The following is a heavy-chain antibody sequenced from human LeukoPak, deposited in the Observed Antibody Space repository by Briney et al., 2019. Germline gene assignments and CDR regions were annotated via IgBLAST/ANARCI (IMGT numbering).Heavy chain of an antibody. CDR3: ARGDADYDILTGYYWISSFDY. Sequence: SETLSLTCAVYGGSFSGYYWSWIRQPPGKGLEWIGEINHSGSTNYNPSLKSRATISVDTSKNQFSLKLSSVTAADTAVYYCARGDADYDILTGYYWISSFDYWGQGTLVTVSS. CDR2: INHSGST. D-gene: IGHD3-9*01. CDR1: GGSFSGYY. J-gene: IGHJ4*02. V-gene: IGHV4-34*01.